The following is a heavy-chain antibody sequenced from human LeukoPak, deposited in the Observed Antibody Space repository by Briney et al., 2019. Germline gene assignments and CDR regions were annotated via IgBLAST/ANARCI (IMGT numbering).Heavy chain of an antibody. CDR2: INHSGST. J-gene: IGHJ6*04. CDR1: GGSFSGYY. CDR3: ARRYGSGAFWGDV. V-gene: IGHV4-34*01. D-gene: IGHD3-10*01. Sequence: SETLSLTCAVYGGSFSGYYWSWIRQPPGKGLEWIGEINHSGSTNYNPSLKSRVTISVDTSKNQFSLKLSSVTAADTAVYYCARRYGSGAFWGDVWGKGTTVTVSS.